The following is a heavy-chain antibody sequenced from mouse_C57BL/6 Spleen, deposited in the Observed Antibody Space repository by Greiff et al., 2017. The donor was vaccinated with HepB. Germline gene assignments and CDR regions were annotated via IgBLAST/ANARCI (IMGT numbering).Heavy chain of an antibody. CDR1: GYSFTGYY. CDR3: ARGTAGFDY. D-gene: IGHD3-3*01. CDR2: INPSTGGT. Sequence: EVKLQQSGPELVKPGASVKISCKASGYSFTGYYMNWVKQSPEKSLEWIGEINPSTGGTTYNQKFKAKATLTVDKSSSTAYMQLKSLTSEDSAVYYCARGTAGFDYWGQGTTLTVSS. V-gene: IGHV1-42*01. J-gene: IGHJ2*01.